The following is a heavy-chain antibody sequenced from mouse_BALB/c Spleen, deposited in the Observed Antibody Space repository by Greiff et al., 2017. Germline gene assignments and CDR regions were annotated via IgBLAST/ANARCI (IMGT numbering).Heavy chain of an antibody. CDR3: ARSARLAWFAY. D-gene: IGHD1-2*01. CDR1: GFNIKDTY. J-gene: IGHJ3*01. Sequence: VHVKQSGAELVKPGASVKLSCTASGFNIKDTYMHWVKQRPEQGLEWIGRIDPANGNTKYDPKFQGKATITADTSSNTAYLQLSSLTSEDTAVYYCARSARLAWFAYWGQGTLVTVSA. V-gene: IGHV14-3*02. CDR2: IDPANGNT.